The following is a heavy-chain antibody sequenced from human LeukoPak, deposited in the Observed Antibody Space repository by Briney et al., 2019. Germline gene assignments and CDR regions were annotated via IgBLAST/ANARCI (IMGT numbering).Heavy chain of an antibody. CDR3: ARDRAGRRSSWVEFDL. J-gene: IGHJ5*02. Sequence: GGSLRLFCTVSGFTVTSTHMVWVRQAPGKGPEWVALIYDEGGTVYADSGKGRFTISRDNSKNMVYLQMNSLRPEDSAVYYCARDRAGRRSSWVEFDLWGQGTLVTVSS. V-gene: IGHV3-53*05. D-gene: IGHD3-10*01. CDR2: IYDEGGT. CDR1: GFTVTSTH.